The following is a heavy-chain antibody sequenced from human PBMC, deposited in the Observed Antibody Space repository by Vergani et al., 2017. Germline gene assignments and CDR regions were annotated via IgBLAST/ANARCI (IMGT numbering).Heavy chain of an antibody. CDR3: AREGGIRFLEKVGYYYMDV. Sequence: QVQLVQSGAEVKKPGSSVKVSCKASGGTFSSYAISWVRQAPGQGLEWMGGIIPIFGTANYAQKFQGRVTITADESTSTAYMELSSLRAEDTAVYYCAREGGIRFLEKVGYYYMDVWGKGTTVTVSS. CDR1: GGTFSSYA. D-gene: IGHD3-3*01. J-gene: IGHJ6*03. CDR2: IIPIFGTA. V-gene: IGHV1-69*01.